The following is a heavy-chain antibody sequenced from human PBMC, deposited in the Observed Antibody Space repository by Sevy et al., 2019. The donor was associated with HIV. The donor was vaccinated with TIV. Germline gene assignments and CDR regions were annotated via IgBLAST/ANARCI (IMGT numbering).Heavy chain of an antibody. D-gene: IGHD3-3*01. J-gene: IGHJ4*02. V-gene: IGHV4-39*02. CDR3: ARDGVSGFWSGYHDY. CDR1: GGSISSSSYY. Sequence: SETLSLTCTVSGGSISSSSYYWGWIRQPPGKGLEWIGSIYYSGSTYYNPSLKSRVTISVDTSKNQFSLKLSSVTAADTAVYYCARDGVSGFWSGYHDYWGQGTLVTVSS. CDR2: IYYSGST.